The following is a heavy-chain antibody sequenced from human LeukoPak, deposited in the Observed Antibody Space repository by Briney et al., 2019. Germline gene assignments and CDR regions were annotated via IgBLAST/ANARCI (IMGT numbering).Heavy chain of an antibody. Sequence: ASVKVSCKASGYTFNSYGISWVRQAPGQGLEWMGWISAYNGNTNYAQKLQGRVTMTTDTSTSTAYMELRSLRSDDTAVYYCARDLLMSDFWSGYYTSRGDYWGQGTLVTVSS. CDR1: GYTFNSYG. V-gene: IGHV1-18*01. J-gene: IGHJ4*02. CDR3: ARDLLMSDFWSGYYTSRGDY. D-gene: IGHD3-3*01. CDR2: ISAYNGNT.